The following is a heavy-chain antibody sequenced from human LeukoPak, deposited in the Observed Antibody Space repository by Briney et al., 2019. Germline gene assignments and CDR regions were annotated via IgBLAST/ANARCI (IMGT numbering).Heavy chain of an antibody. J-gene: IGHJ4*02. CDR2: IYTSGST. CDR1: GGSISSYY. Sequence: SETLSLTCTVSGGSISSYYWSWIRQPAGKGLEWIGRIYTSGSTNYNPSLKSRVTMSVDTSKNQFSLKLSSVTAADTAVYYCARDASFSEATNRPLDYWGRGTLVTVSS. CDR3: ARDASFSEATNRPLDY. D-gene: IGHD6-25*01. V-gene: IGHV4-4*07.